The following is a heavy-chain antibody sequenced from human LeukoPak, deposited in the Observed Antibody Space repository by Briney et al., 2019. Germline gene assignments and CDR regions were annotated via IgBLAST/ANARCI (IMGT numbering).Heavy chain of an antibody. Sequence: KASETLSLTCTVSGGSISNYYWSWIRQPPGKGLEWIGYIYSSGSTNYNPSLKSRVTISVDTSKNQFSLRLSSVTAADTAVYYCARYSSSVLATGGTSRWFDPWGQGTLVTVSS. CDR3: ARYSSSVLATGGTSRWFDP. CDR2: IYSSGST. J-gene: IGHJ5*02. D-gene: IGHD6-13*01. V-gene: IGHV4-59*08. CDR1: GGSISNYY.